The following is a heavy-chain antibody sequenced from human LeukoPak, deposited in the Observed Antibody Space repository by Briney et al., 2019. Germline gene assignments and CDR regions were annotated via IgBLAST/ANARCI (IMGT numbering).Heavy chain of an antibody. CDR3: ARDREAQLVLFAFDI. J-gene: IGHJ3*02. CDR1: GRSISRHY. V-gene: IGHV4-59*11. Sequence: PSDTLSLTCTLSGRSISRHYWSWIRHPPGKGLEWLGYIYYSGSTNYSPSLKSRVTISVDTSKNQFSLKLNSVTAADTAVYYCARDREAQLVLFAFDIWGQGTMVTVSS. D-gene: IGHD6-6*01. CDR2: IYYSGST.